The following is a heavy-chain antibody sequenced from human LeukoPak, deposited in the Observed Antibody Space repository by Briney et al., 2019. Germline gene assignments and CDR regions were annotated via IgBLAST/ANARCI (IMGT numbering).Heavy chain of an antibody. D-gene: IGHD6-6*01. V-gene: IGHV3-11*04. CDR3: ARDPQRVSQPRPADY. J-gene: IGHJ4*02. CDR1: GFTFSDYY. Sequence: GGALRPSCAASGFTFSDYYMSWSPQAPGKRLEWVSYISSSGSTIYYAHSLKGPFTISRDNAKNSLYLQMNSPRAQDIALYYFARDPQRVSQPRPADYRRQPTLVTVSP. CDR2: ISSSGSTI.